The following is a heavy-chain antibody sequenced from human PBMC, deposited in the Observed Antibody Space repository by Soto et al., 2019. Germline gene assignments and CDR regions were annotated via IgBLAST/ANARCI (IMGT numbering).Heavy chain of an antibody. J-gene: IGHJ4*02. CDR3: ARAPRPSGYDLDY. D-gene: IGHD5-12*01. Sequence: EVQLVESGGGLVQSGGSLRLSCAASEFMFSTYSMNWVRQAPGKGLEWIAYISSTSASIYYADSVKGRFTSSRDNARKVLYLQMNSLRDEDTAIYYWARAPRPSGYDLDYWGQGTLVCVSS. CDR1: EFMFSTYS. V-gene: IGHV3-48*02. CDR2: ISSTSASI.